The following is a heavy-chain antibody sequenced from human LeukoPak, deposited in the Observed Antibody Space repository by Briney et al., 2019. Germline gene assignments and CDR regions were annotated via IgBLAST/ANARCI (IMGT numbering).Heavy chain of an antibody. J-gene: IGHJ4*02. CDR2: IYYSGST. CDR3: ARSGRADY. V-gene: IGHV4-39*01. Sequence: SETLSLTCTVSGGSISSSSYYWGWIRQPPGKGLEWIGSIYYSGSTYYNPSLKSRVTISVDTSKNQFSLKLSSVTAADTAVYYCARSGRADYWGQGTLVTVSS. D-gene: IGHD3-10*01. CDR1: GGSISSSSYY.